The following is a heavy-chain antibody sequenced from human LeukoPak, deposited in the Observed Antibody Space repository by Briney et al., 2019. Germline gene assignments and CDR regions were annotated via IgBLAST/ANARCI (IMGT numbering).Heavy chain of an antibody. D-gene: IGHD3-16*01. CDR2: IIPIFGTA. V-gene: IGHV1-69*13. CDR1: GYSFIGYY. CDR3: ARSGGALGYYYMDV. J-gene: IGHJ6*03. Sequence: ASMKVSCKTSGYSFIGYYIHWVRQAPGQGLEWMGGIIPIFGTANYAQKFQGRVTITADESTSTAYMELSSLRSEDTAVYYCARSGGALGYYYMDVWGKGTTVTVSS.